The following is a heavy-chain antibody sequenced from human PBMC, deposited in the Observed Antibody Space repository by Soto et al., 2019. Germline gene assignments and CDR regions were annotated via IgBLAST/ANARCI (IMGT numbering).Heavy chain of an antibody. D-gene: IGHD3-10*01. CDR2: VHHSWGS. CDR3: ARQGFGPLHGLVDG. CDR1: GGSISSYY. J-gene: IGHJ6*02. Sequence: QVQLQESGPGLVKPSETLSLSCTVSGGSISSYYWSWFRQSPGKRMEWIGYVHHSWGSSYNPSLQIRVAISLDTSKSQFSLKVTSVTATDTAVYYCARQGFGPLHGLVDGWGQGTTVTVSS. V-gene: IGHV4-59*08.